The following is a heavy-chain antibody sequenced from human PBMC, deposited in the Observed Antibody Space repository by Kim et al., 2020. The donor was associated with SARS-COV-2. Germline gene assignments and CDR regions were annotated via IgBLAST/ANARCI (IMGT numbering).Heavy chain of an antibody. Sequence: GGSLRLSCAASGFTFSSYAMHWVRQAPGKGLEWVAVISYDGSNKYYADSVKGRFTISRDNSKNTLYLQMNSLRAEDTAVYYCARDLSGYSSGWYNYWGQG. D-gene: IGHD6-19*01. CDR1: GFTFSSYA. J-gene: IGHJ4*02. V-gene: IGHV3-30-3*01. CDR2: ISYDGSNK. CDR3: ARDLSGYSSGWYNY.